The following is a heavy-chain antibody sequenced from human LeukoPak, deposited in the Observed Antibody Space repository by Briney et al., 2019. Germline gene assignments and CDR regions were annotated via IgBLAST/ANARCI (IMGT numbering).Heavy chain of an antibody. D-gene: IGHD1-26*01. Sequence: SETLSLTCTVSGGSISSGDYYWSWIRQPPGKGLEWIRYIYYSGSTYYNPSLKSRVTISVDTSNNQFSLKLSSVTAADTAVYYCARKSGSYDDAFDNWGQGTMVTVSS. CDR1: GGSISSGDYY. CDR2: IYYSGST. CDR3: ARKSGSYDDAFDN. V-gene: IGHV4-30-4*08. J-gene: IGHJ3*02.